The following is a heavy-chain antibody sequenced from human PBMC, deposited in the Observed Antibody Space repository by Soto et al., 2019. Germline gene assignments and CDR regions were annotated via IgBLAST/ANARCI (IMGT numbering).Heavy chain of an antibody. CDR1: GGSFSGYY. J-gene: IGHJ6*03. Sequence: PSETLSLTCAVYGGSFSGYYWSWIRQPPGKGLEWIGEINHSGSTNYNPSLKSRVTISVDTSKNQFSLKLSSVTAADTAVYYCARVMTMVRGVIPSYYYMDVWGKGTTVTVSS. CDR3: ARVMTMVRGVIPSYYYMDV. CDR2: INHSGST. V-gene: IGHV4-34*01. D-gene: IGHD3-10*01.